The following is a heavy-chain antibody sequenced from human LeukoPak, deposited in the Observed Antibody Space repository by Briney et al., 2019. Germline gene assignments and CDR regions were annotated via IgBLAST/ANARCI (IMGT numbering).Heavy chain of an antibody. CDR3: AKGSGYYYDY. Sequence: GGSLRLSCAPSGVTITGYLMRWVRQAPGKGLEWVSTIGTYGTPIYADSGKGRFTISRDSSKNTLYLQMDSRRDDETAGYYCAKGSGYYYDYWPQGTLLSVPS. D-gene: IGHD1-14*01. V-gene: IGHV3-23*01. CDR2: IGTYGTP. CDR1: GVTITGYL. J-gene: IGHJ4*02.